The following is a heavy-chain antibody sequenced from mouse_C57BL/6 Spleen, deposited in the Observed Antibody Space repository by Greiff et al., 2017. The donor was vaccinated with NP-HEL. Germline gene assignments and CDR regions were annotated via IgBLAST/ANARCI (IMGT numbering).Heavy chain of an antibody. CDR2: INPSSGYT. V-gene: IGHV1-4*01. D-gene: IGHD4-1*01. Sequence: VMLVESGAELARPGASVKMSCKASGYTFTSYTMHWVKQRPGQGLEWIGYINPSSGYTKYNQKFKDKATLTADKSSSTAYMQLSSLTSEDSAVYYCARVLTGYAMDYWGQGTSVTVSS. CDR3: ARVLTGYAMDY. J-gene: IGHJ4*01. CDR1: GYTFTSYT.